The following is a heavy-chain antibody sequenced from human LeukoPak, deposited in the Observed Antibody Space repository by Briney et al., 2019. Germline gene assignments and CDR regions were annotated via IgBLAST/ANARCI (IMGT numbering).Heavy chain of an antibody. CDR2: IYNRGST. V-gene: IGHV4-61*08. CDR3: ARGSSPFAAGSYHSGAFDI. D-gene: IGHD1-26*01. J-gene: IGHJ3*02. CDR1: GGSVSSNGYF. Sequence: SETLSLTCTVSGGSVSSNGYFWNWIRQPPGKGLEWIGYIYNRGSTNYNPSLKSRVTISVDTSKNQFSLKLSSVTAADTAVYYCARGSSPFAAGSYHSGAFDIWGQGTMVTVSS.